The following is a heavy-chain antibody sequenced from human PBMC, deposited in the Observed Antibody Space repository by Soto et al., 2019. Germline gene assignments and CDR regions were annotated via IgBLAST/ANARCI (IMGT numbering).Heavy chain of an antibody. Sequence: SVKVSCKASGFTFTSSAVQWVRQARGQRLEWIGWIVVGSGNTNYAQKFQERVTITRDMSTSTAYMELSSLRSEDTAVYYCAAEYYYDSSGYYFSHAFDIWGQGTMVTVSS. CDR2: IVVGSGNT. CDR1: GFTFTSSA. D-gene: IGHD3-22*01. V-gene: IGHV1-58*01. CDR3: AAEYYYDSSGYYFSHAFDI. J-gene: IGHJ3*02.